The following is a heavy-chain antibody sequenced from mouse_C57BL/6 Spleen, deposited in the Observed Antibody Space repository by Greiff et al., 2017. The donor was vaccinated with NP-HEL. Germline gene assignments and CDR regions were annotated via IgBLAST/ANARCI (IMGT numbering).Heavy chain of an antibody. Sequence: EVQLQQSGPELVKPGASVKIPCKASGYTFTDYNMDWVKQSHGKSLEWIGDINPNNGGTIYNQKFKGKATLTVDKSSSTAYMELRSLTSEDTAVYYCAREGTRRGYYARDYWGKGTSVTVSS. D-gene: IGHD3-1*01. CDR2: INPNNGGT. CDR3: AREGTRRGYYARDY. J-gene: IGHJ4*01. CDR1: GYTFTDYN. V-gene: IGHV1-18*01.